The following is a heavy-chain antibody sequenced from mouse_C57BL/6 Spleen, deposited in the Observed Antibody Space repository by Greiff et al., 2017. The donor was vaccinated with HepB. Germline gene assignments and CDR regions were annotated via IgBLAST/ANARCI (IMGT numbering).Heavy chain of an antibody. CDR3: ARDLGYAWYFDV. CDR1: GYSITSGYY. J-gene: IGHJ1*03. CDR2: ISYDGSN. D-gene: IGHD3-1*01. Sequence: EVKLMESGPGLVKPSQSLSLTCSVTGYSITSGYYWNWIRQFPGNKLEWMGYISYDGSNNYNPSLKNRISITRDTSKNQFFLKLNSVTTEDTATYYCARDLGYAWYFDVWGTGTTVTVSS. V-gene: IGHV3-6*01.